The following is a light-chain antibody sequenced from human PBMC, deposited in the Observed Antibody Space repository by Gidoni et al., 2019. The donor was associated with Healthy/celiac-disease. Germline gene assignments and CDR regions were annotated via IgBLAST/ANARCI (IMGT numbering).Light chain of an antibody. CDR2: AAS. CDR3: QQSYSTPVT. V-gene: IGKV1-39*01. Sequence: DIQMTQSPSSLSASVGDRVTITCRASQSIISYLHWYQQKPGKAPKLLIYAASSLQSGVPSRFSGSGSGTDFTLTISSLQPEDFATYYCQQSYSTPVTFGQGTKLEIK. J-gene: IGKJ2*01. CDR1: QSIISY.